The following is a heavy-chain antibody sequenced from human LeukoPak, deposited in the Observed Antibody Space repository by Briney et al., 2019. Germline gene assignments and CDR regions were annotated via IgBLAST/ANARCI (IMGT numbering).Heavy chain of an antibody. CDR1: GGSISSGGYS. Sequence: PSETLSLTCAVSGGSISSGGYSWSWIRQPPGKGLEWIGYIYHSGSTYYNPSLKSRVTISVDRSKNQFSLKLSSVTAADTAVYFCARHRGENYQFDYWGQGTLVTVSS. CDR2: IYHSGST. J-gene: IGHJ4*02. D-gene: IGHD1-7*01. V-gene: IGHV4-30-2*01. CDR3: ARHRGENYQFDY.